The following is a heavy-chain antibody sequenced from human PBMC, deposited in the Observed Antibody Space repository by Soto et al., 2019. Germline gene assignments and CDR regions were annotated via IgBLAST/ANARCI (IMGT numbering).Heavy chain of an antibody. V-gene: IGHV3-23*01. CDR1: GFAFRNYD. Sequence: EVQLLESGGGLVQPGGSLRLSCVASGFAFRNYDMSWVRQAPGKGLEWVSAISGSGSGTYYADSVKGRFTISRDNPKNTLYLQMNSLRAEDTAVYYCANRDTSMVTRYYYGMDVWGQGTTVTVSS. CDR2: ISGSGSGT. D-gene: IGHD5-18*01. J-gene: IGHJ6*02. CDR3: ANRDTSMVTRYYYGMDV.